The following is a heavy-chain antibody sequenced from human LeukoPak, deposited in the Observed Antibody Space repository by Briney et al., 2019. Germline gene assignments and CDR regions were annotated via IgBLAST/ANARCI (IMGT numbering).Heavy chain of an antibody. CDR1: GYSFTSYW. V-gene: IGHV5-51*01. J-gene: IGHJ5*02. CDR3: ARQRMSRTIVVVPAAMTKPEDNWFDP. Sequence: GESLKISCKGSGYSFTSYWIGWVRQMPGKGLEWMGIIYPGDSDTRYSPSFQGQVTISADKSISTAYLQWSSLKASDTAMYYCARQRMSRTIVVVPAAMTKPEDNWFDPWGQGTLVTASS. CDR2: IYPGDSDT. D-gene: IGHD2-2*01.